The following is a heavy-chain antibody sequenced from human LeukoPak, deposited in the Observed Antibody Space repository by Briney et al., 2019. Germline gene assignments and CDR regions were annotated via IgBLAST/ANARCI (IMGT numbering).Heavy chain of an antibody. CDR2: IYYSGRT. Sequence: SETLSLTCTVSGGSISSDYWSWIRQPPGKGLEWIGYIYYSGRTYYNPSLKSRITISVDTSKNQFSLKLSSVTAADTAVYYCARGGWYPESFQHWGQGALVTVSS. V-gene: IGHV4-59*01. J-gene: IGHJ1*01. CDR1: GGSISSDY. CDR3: ARGGWYPESFQH. D-gene: IGHD6-19*01.